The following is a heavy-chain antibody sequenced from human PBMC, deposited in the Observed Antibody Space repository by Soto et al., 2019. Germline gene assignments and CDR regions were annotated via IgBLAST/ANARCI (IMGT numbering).Heavy chain of an antibody. D-gene: IGHD5-12*01. CDR3: ARIGDGYKRLYYYYGMDV. CDR1: GGTFSSYA. CDR2: IIPIFGTA. Sequence: QVQLVQSGAEVKKPGSSVKVSCKASGGTFSSYAISWVRQAPGQGLEWMGGIIPIFGTANYAQKFQGRVTITADESTSTAYMELSSLRSEDTAVYYCARIGDGYKRLYYYYGMDVWGQGTTVTVSS. J-gene: IGHJ6*02. V-gene: IGHV1-69*12.